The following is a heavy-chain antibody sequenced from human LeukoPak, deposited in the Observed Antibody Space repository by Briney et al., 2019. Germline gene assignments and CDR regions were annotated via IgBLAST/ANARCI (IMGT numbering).Heavy chain of an antibody. CDR2: ISVSGGST. D-gene: IGHD2-2*01. J-gene: IGHJ3*02. V-gene: IGHV3-23*01. CDR3: AKDVLYCSSTSCYDGDAFDI. CDR1: GFAFSSYA. Sequence: GGSLRLSGAASGFAFSSYAMSWVRQAPGKGLEWCSAISVSGGSTYYADSVKGRFTISRDNSKNTLYLKMNSLSAEDTAVYYCAKDVLYCSSTSCYDGDAFDIWGQGTMVTVSS.